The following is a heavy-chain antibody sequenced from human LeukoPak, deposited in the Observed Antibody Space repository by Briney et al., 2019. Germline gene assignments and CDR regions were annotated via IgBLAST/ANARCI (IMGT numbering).Heavy chain of an antibody. V-gene: IGHV1-18*04. Sequence: ASVKVSCKASGYTFTSYGISWVRQATGQGLEWMGWISAYNGNTNYAQKLQGRVTMTTDTSTSTAYMELRSLRSDDTAVYYCARDLFTYYYGSGSYYKLAAFDIWGQGTMVTVSS. CDR3: ARDLFTYYYGSGSYYKLAAFDI. D-gene: IGHD3-10*01. J-gene: IGHJ3*02. CDR1: GYTFTSYG. CDR2: ISAYNGNT.